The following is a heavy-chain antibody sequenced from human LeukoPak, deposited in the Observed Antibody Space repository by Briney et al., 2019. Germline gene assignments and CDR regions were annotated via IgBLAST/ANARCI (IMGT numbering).Heavy chain of an antibody. CDR2: LYTSSIT. CDR1: GFTVSSNF. D-gene: IGHD1-14*01. V-gene: IGHV3-66*01. Sequence: GSLRLSCAVSGFTVSSNFMSWVRQAPGRGLEWVSVLYTSSITYYADSVKGRFTISRDNSKNTVFLQMNSLRAEDTAVYYCAREEAGGTYSFDYWGQGTLVTVSS. J-gene: IGHJ4*02. CDR3: AREEAGGTYSFDY.